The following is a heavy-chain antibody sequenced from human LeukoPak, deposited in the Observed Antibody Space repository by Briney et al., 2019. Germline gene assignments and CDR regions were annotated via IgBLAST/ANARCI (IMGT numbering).Heavy chain of an antibody. D-gene: IGHD3-9*01. Sequence: PGGSLRLSCAASGFTFSSYAMRWVRQAPGKGLEWVSSTTDSGSRTYYADSVKGRFTISRDNSKNMLYLQMNSLRAEDTAVYYCAKSPGDILTGYHPPPWGQGTLVTVSS. J-gene: IGHJ4*02. CDR1: GFTFSSYA. CDR2: TTDSGSRT. V-gene: IGHV3-23*01. CDR3: AKSPGDILTGYHPPP.